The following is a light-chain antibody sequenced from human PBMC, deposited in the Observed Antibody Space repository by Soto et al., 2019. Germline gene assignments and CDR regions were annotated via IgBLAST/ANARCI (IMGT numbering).Light chain of an antibody. J-gene: IGKJ1*01. CDR1: QTISSSY. CDR3: QQYGSPPRT. V-gene: IGKV3-20*01. CDR2: GAS. Sequence: IVFTQSPGTLSVSPGERATLSCRVSQTISSSYLAWYQQKPGQAPRLLVFGASSRATGIPDRFSGSGSGTDFTLTISRLEPEDSAVYYCQQYGSPPRTFGQGTKVDIK.